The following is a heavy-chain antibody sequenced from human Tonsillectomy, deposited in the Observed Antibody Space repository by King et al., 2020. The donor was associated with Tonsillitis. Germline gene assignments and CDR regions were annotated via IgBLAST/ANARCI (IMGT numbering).Heavy chain of an antibody. V-gene: IGHV7-4-1*02. CDR2: INTNTGNP. J-gene: IGHJ6*02. Sequence: QLVQSGSELKKPGASVKVSCKASGYTFTSYVMDWVRQAPGQGLEWMGWINTNTGNPTYAQGFTGRFVFSLDTSVSTADLQISSLKAEDTAVYYCARDLLATTTNCSYYYGMDDWGQGTTVTVSS. CDR1: GYTFTSYV. D-gene: IGHD5-12*01. CDR3: ARDLLATTTNCSYYYGMDD.